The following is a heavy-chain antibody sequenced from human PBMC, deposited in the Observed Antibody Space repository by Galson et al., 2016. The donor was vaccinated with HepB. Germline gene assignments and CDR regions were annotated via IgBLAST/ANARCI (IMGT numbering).Heavy chain of an antibody. Sequence: SETLSLTCTVSGGSISYYYWTWIRQPPGKGLEWIGYIYYSGSTNYNPSLKSRVTISVDTSKNHFSLGLSSVTAADTAVYYCARAPHSYDFWSGYYGAYGMDVWGQGTTVTVSS. D-gene: IGHD3-3*01. J-gene: IGHJ6*02. CDR2: IYYSGST. CDR3: ARAPHSYDFWSGYYGAYGMDV. V-gene: IGHV4-59*01. CDR1: GGSISYYY.